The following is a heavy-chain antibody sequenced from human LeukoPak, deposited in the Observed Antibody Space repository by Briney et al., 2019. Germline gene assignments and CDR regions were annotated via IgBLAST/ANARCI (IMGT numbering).Heavy chain of an antibody. V-gene: IGHV3-48*04. Sequence: GGSLRLSCAASGLTFSKYSMTWVRQAPGKGLEWVSFIDTSSTTMYYTDSVKGRFTISRDNAKNSLYLQMNSLRAEDTAVYYCARLMFLWPPIYFDYWGQGTLVTVSS. CDR3: ARLMFLWPPIYFDY. CDR2: IDTSSTTM. J-gene: IGHJ4*02. CDR1: GLTFSKYS. D-gene: IGHD2-8*01.